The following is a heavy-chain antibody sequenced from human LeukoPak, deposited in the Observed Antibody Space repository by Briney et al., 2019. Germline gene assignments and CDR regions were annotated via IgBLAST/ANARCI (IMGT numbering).Heavy chain of an antibody. Sequence: SETLSLTCTVSGGSISSGNYYWSWLRQHPGKGLEWIGYIYYSGSAYYNPSLKSRVTISVDTSKNQFSLKLSSVTAADTAVYYCARVPDYSNKNWFDPWGQGTLVTVSS. V-gene: IGHV4-31*03. D-gene: IGHD4-11*01. CDR3: ARVPDYSNKNWFDP. CDR2: IYYSGSA. J-gene: IGHJ5*02. CDR1: GGSISSGNYY.